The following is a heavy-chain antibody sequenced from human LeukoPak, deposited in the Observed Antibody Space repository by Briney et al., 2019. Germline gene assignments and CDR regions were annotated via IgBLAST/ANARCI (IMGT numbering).Heavy chain of an antibody. CDR3: ARDLEIVAAGWYFDL. CDR2: ISMTGGST. J-gene: IGHJ2*01. Sequence: GGSLRLSCAASGFIFSNYAMTWVRQAPGKGLEWVSSISMTGGSTYYAVAVKGRFTISRDNSKNTLLLQMKDLRAEDTAVYYCARDLEIVAAGWYFDLWGRGTLVIVSS. V-gene: IGHV3-23*01. D-gene: IGHD6-13*01. CDR1: GFIFSNYA.